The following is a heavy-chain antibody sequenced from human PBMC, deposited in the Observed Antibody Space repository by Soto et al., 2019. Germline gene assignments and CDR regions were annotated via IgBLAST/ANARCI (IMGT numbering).Heavy chain of an antibody. V-gene: IGHV3-30*18. CDR2: VSYDGNNK. Sequence: QVQLVESGGGLVQPGRSLRLSCAASGFTFSSYGMHWVRQAPGKGLEWVAVVSYDGNNKYYAYYVKSRITISRDNSRKTWYVQMNSLRGEDTAVYYCAKGRGSGYSSRWYYDGMDVWGQGTTVTVSS. CDR3: AKGRGSGYSSRWYYDGMDV. CDR1: GFTFSSYG. J-gene: IGHJ6*02. D-gene: IGHD6-13*01.